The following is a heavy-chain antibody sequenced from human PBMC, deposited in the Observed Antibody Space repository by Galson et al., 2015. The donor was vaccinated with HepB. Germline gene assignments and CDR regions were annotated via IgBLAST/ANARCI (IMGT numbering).Heavy chain of an antibody. J-gene: IGHJ5*02. D-gene: IGHD3-16*01. CDR1: GYTFSNYG. V-gene: IGHV1-18*01. CDR2: ISVYNGHT. CDR3: ARDHMMTTACWFDP. Sequence: SVKVSCKASGYTFSNYGISWVRQAPGQGLEWMGWISVYNGHTDYAQKLQGRVTMTTDASTSTAYMELRSLRFDDTAIYYCARDHMMTTACWFDPWGQGTLVTVSS.